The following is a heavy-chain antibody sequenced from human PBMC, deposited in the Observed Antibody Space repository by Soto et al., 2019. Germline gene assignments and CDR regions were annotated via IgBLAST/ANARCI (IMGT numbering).Heavy chain of an antibody. CDR2: ISGSGGST. D-gene: IGHD6-19*01. CDR3: AKDCSGLYCAFDI. V-gene: IGHV3-23*01. CDR1: GFTFIIYA. Sequence: GGSLSLSCSASGFTFIIYAMGGVRQGPGNGLDWVSAISGSGGSTYYADSVKGRFTISRDNSTNTLYLQMNSLRAEDTAVYYCAKDCSGLYCAFDIWGRVTMVNVS. J-gene: IGHJ3*02.